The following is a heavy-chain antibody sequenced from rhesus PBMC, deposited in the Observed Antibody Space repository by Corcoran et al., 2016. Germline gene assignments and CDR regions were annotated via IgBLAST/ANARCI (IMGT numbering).Heavy chain of an antibody. CDR1: GGSIRSSTW. CDR2: SYSSCGST. CDR3: ARGYSGTWDFDY. D-gene: IGHD6-25*01. Sequence: QVQLQESGPAVVKPSETLSLTCAVSGGSIRSSTWWSWIRQSPGKGLEWSGASYSSCGSTEANPSLKSRVTISKDTSKNQLSLKRSSVSATDTAVYDCARGYSGTWDFDYWGQEVLVTGS. J-gene: IGHJ4*01. V-gene: IGHV4-93*01.